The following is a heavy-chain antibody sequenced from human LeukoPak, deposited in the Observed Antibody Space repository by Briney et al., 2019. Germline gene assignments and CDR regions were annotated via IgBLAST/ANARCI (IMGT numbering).Heavy chain of an antibody. CDR1: GFTFSSYW. CDR2: TNTDGSSR. D-gene: IGHD3-16*02. J-gene: IGHJ3*02. CDR3: ARDSQPRRYSPLPI. V-gene: IGHV3-74*01. Sequence: PGGSLRLSCAASGFTFSSYWMHWVRQAPGKGLVWVSRTNTDGSSRTYADSVKGRFSTSRDNAKNSLYLQMNSLRAEDTAVYYCARDSQPRRYSPLPIWGQGTMVTVSS.